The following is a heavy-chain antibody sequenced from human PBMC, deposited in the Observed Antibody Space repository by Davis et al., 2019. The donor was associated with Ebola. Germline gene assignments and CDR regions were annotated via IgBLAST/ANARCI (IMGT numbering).Heavy chain of an antibody. Sequence: GESLKISCSASGFTFRTYSMDWVRQAPGKGLEWVAFIRYDGSNEYYADSVKGRFTISRDNAKNSLYLQMNSLRAEDTAVYYCAKDFLTTVVTNWGQGTLVTVSS. D-gene: IGHD4-23*01. CDR3: AKDFLTTVVTN. V-gene: IGHV3-30*02. CDR2: IRYDGSNE. J-gene: IGHJ4*02. CDR1: GFTFRTYS.